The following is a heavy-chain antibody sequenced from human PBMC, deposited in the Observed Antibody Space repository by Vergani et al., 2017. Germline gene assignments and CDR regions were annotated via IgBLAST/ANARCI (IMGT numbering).Heavy chain of an antibody. Sequence: QVQLQESGPGLVKPSQTLSLTCTVSGGSISSGGYYWCWIRQHPGKGLEWIGYISYNGNTYYNPSLKRRVTMSIDTSKSQFSLKLSSVTAADTAFYYCARESSWDNTPAYWGQGSLVTVSS. D-gene: IGHD2-15*01. CDR1: GGSISSGGYY. CDR2: ISYNGNT. J-gene: IGHJ4*02. CDR3: ARESSWDNTPAY. V-gene: IGHV4-31*03.